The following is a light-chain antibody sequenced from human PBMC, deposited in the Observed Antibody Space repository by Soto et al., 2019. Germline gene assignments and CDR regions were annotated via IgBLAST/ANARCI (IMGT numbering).Light chain of an antibody. Sequence: QSVLTQPPSASGTPGQRVTISCSGSSSNIGSNYVYWYQQLPGTAPKLLIYRNNQRPSGVPDRFSGSKSGTSASLAISGLRSDDEADYYCAAWYDSLSGWVFGGGTKLTVL. J-gene: IGLJ3*02. CDR2: RNN. CDR3: AAWYDSLSGWV. V-gene: IGLV1-47*01. CDR1: SSNIGSNY.